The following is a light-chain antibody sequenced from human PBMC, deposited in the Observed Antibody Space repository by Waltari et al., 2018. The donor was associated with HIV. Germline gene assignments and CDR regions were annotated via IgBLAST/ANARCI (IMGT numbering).Light chain of an antibody. CDR3: AAWHDRLSVV. CDR2: NND. Sequence: QSLLTQPPSASGAPGQRVTISCSGRSSKIEINTVNWYQHLPGTAPKLLIYNNDQRPSGVPDRFSGSKSGTSASLAISGLQSEDEADYFCAAWHDRLSVVFGGGTKLTVL. J-gene: IGLJ3*02. CDR1: SSKIEINT. V-gene: IGLV1-44*01.